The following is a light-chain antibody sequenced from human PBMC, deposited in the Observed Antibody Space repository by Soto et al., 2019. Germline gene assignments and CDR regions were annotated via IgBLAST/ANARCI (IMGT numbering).Light chain of an antibody. J-gene: IGKJ3*01. Sequence: EILLTQSPGTLSLSPGERATLSCRASQSVVSHLAWYQQRPGQSPRLLIYGASYRATGIPARFSGSGSGTDFTLTISSLQSEDFAVYYCQQYDNWPPFTFGPGTKVDIK. V-gene: IGKV3-15*01. CDR1: QSVVSH. CDR3: QQYDNWPPFT. CDR2: GAS.